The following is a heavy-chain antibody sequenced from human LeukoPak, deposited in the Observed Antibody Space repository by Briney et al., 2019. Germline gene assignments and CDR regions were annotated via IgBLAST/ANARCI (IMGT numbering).Heavy chain of an antibody. CDR3: ARHGSLPSYYYDSSGHKRGSFQH. Sequence: SETLSLTCIVSGGSINSSSYYWGWIRQPPGKGLEWIGSIYYSGRTYYNPSLKGRVTISVDTSRNQFSLKLSSVTAADTAVYYCARHGSLPSYYYDSSGHKRGSFQHWGQGTLVTVSS. CDR2: IYYSGRT. J-gene: IGHJ1*01. D-gene: IGHD3-22*01. V-gene: IGHV4-39*01. CDR1: GGSINSSSYY.